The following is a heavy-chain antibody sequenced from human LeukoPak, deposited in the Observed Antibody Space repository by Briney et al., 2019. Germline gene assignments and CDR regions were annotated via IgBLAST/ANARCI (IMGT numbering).Heavy chain of an antibody. CDR3: AKSRSLGLRYFDT. CDR2: IYHSGTI. V-gene: IGHV4-59*01. CDR1: GGSISGYY. D-gene: IGHD4-17*01. J-gene: IGHJ4*02. Sequence: SETLSLTCTVSGGSISGYYWNWIRQSPEKGLEWIGYIYHSGTINFNPSLKARVTMSIDTSKNQFSLKLSSVTAADTAVYYCAKSRSLGLRYFDTWGQGTLATVSS.